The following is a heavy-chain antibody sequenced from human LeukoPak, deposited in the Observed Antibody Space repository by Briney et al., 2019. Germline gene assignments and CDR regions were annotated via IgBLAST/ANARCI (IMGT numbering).Heavy chain of an antibody. J-gene: IGHJ4*02. CDR2: INHSGST. CDR1: GGSFSGYY. CDR3: ARDDTMATTAFDY. D-gene: IGHD5-24*01. Sequence: SETLSLTCAVYGGSFSGYYWSWIRQPPGKGLEWIGEINHSGSTNYNPSLKSRVTISVDTSKNQFSLKLSSVTAADTAVYYCARDDTMATTAFDYWGQGTLVTVSS. V-gene: IGHV4-34*01.